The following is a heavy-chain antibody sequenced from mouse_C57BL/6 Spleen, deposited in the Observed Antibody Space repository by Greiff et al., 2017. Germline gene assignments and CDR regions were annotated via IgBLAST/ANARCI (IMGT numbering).Heavy chain of an antibody. CDR2: IYPGDGDT. Sequence: VVEPGASVKISCKASGYAFSSSWMNWVKQRPGKGLEWIGRIYPGDGDTNYNGKFKGKATLTADKSSSTAYMQLSSLTSEDSAVYFCARKAGDYDGGFDYWGQGTTLTVSS. CDR1: GYAFSSSW. CDR3: ARKAGDYDGGFDY. V-gene: IGHV1-82*01. D-gene: IGHD2-4*01. J-gene: IGHJ2*01.